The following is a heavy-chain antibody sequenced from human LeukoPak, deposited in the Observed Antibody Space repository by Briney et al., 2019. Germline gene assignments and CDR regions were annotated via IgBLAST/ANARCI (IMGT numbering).Heavy chain of an antibody. D-gene: IGHD2-2*01. Sequence: ASVKVSCKASGYTFTGYYIHWVRQAPGQGLEWMGWINPYSGATNYVQKFQGRVTMTTDTSINTAYMDLSSLRSDDTAMYYCARDGACSSTSCQNFDYWGQGTLDTVSS. J-gene: IGHJ4*02. V-gene: IGHV1-2*02. CDR3: ARDGACSSTSCQNFDY. CDR2: INPYSGAT. CDR1: GYTFTGYY.